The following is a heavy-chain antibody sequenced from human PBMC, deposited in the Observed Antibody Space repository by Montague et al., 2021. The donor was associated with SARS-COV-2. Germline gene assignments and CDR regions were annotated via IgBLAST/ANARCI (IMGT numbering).Heavy chain of an antibody. J-gene: IGHJ3*01. D-gene: IGHD6-19*01. V-gene: IGHV4-59*01. CDR3: ARERSGSDVFDL. CDR1: GASITSES. Sequence: SETLSLTCSVSGASITSESWVWIRQTPGGGLQWIAYIYDTGITGYHPSLRSRTTIAVGTSKNQLSLNVRSMTAADTAVYFCARERSGSDVFDLWGQGTSVTVS. CDR2: IYDTGIT.